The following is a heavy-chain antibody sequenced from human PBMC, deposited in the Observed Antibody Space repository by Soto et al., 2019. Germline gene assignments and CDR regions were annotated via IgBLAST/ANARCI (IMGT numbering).Heavy chain of an antibody. V-gene: IGHV3-9*01. Sequence: DEQLVESGGGLVQPGRSLRLSCAASGFTFDDYAMHWVRQAPGKGLEWVSGINWNSGSIGYADSVKGRFTISRDNAKTSLYLQMKSLRAEDTALYYCAKDRGSGSYAANYYYYGMDVWGQGTTVTVSS. D-gene: IGHD3-10*01. J-gene: IGHJ6*02. CDR1: GFTFDDYA. CDR2: INWNSGSI. CDR3: AKDRGSGSYAANYYYYGMDV.